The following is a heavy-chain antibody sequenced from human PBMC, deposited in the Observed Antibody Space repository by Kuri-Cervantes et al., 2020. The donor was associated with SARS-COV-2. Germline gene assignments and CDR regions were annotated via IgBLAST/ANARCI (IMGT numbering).Heavy chain of an antibody. J-gene: IGHJ3*02. CDR1: GYTFTSYD. D-gene: IGHD1-26*01. V-gene: IGHV1-69*06. CDR2: IIPIFGTA. Sequence: SVKVSCKASGYTFTSYDINWVRQATGQGLEWMGGIIPIFGTANYAQKFQGRVTMTEDTSTDTAYMELSSLRSEDTAVYYCTTAKGGSYISAFDIWGQGTMVTVSS. CDR3: TTAKGGSYISAFDI.